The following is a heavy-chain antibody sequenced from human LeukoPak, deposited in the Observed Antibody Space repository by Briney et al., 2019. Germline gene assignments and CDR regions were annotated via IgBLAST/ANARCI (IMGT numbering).Heavy chain of an antibody. CDR3: AKADRGTAYYFDY. J-gene: IGHJ4*02. D-gene: IGHD1-26*01. V-gene: IGHV3-7*01. CDR2: IKKDGSEK. Sequence: GGSLRLSCAASGFTFSSHWMSWVRQAPGKGLEWVDNIKKDGSEKYYVDSVKGRFTISRDNAKTSLYLQMNSLRAEDTAVYYCAKADRGTAYYFDYWGQGTLVTVSS. CDR1: GFTFSSHW.